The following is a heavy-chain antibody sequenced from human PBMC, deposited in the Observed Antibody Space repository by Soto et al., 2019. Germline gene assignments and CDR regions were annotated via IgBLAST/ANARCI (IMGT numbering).Heavy chain of an antibody. D-gene: IGHD3-10*01. CDR3: ARGVGSGSYYNQYNWFDP. V-gene: IGHV1-18*04. CDR2: ISAYNGNT. Sequence: GASVKVSCKASGYNFNYYSISWIREAPGQGLEWMGWISAYNGNTKYADRFKGRLFITTDTSTKTAYMELRSLRSDDTAVYYCARGVGSGSYYNQYNWFDPWGQGTLVTVSS. CDR1: GYNFNYYS. J-gene: IGHJ5*02.